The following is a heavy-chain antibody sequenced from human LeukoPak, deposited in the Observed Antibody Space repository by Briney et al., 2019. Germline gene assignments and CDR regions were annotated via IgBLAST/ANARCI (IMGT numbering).Heavy chain of an antibody. D-gene: IGHD6-19*01. CDR2: ISYDGSNK. CDR1: GFTFSSYA. J-gene: IGHJ4*02. V-gene: IGHV3-30*04. CDR3: ARDAYSSGWSYFDY. Sequence: GRSLRLSCAASGFTFSSYAMHWVRQAPGKGLEWVAVISYDGSNKYYADSVKGRFTISRDNSKYTLYLQMNSLRAEDTALYYCARDAYSSGWSYFDYWGQGTLVTVSS.